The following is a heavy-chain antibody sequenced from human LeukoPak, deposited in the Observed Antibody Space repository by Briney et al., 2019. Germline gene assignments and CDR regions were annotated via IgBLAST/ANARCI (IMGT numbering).Heavy chain of an antibody. D-gene: IGHD6-19*01. Sequence: PGGSLRLSCVASGFTFSNYAVSWVRQAPGKGLEWASAISSSGGSTYHADSVKGRFTISRDNSKNTLYLQINSLRVEDTAIYYCAKGDSSGWYGVSYFDYWGQGTLVTVSS. CDR2: ISSSGGST. V-gene: IGHV3-23*01. CDR1: GFTFSNYA. J-gene: IGHJ4*02. CDR3: AKGDSSGWYGVSYFDY.